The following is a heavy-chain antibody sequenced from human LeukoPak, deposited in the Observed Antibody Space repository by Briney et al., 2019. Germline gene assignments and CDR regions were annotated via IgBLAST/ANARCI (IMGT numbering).Heavy chain of an antibody. J-gene: IGHJ4*02. D-gene: IGHD3-10*01. CDR1: GFTFSRYS. CDR2: IIGSGGRT. CDR3: AKELEGTGYFDS. V-gene: IGHV3-23*01. Sequence: GGSLRLSCAASGFTFSRYSMSWVRQAPGKGLEWVSAIIGSGGRTYYADSVKGRFTISRDNSKNTLYLQINSLRAEDTAVYYCAKELEGTGYFDSWGQGTLLTVSS.